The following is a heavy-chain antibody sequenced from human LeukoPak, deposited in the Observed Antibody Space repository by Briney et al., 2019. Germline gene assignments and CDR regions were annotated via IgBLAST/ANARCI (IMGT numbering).Heavy chain of an antibody. CDR1: GGSISSSSYY. D-gene: IGHD2-2*01. CDR3: ARHMSVVVVPGMGNWFDP. CDR2: IYYSGST. Sequence: SETLSLTCTVSGGSISSSSYYWGWIRQPPGKGLEWIGSIYYSGSTYYNPSLKSRVTVSIDTSKNQFSLKLSSVTAADTAVYYCARHMSVVVVPGMGNWFDPWGQGTLVTVSS. J-gene: IGHJ5*02. V-gene: IGHV4-39*01.